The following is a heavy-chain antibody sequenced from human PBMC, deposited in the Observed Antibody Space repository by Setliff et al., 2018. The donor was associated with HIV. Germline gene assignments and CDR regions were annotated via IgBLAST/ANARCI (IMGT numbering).Heavy chain of an antibody. CDR2: IHVSGTT. Sequence: SETLSLTCAVYGGSFSGYYWSWIRQPAGEGLEWIGHIHVSGTTNYNPSLKSRVTISIDTSKNQFSLKLSSVTAADTAVYYCATYADRESNRFDPWGQGILVTVSS. CDR1: GGSFSGYY. J-gene: IGHJ5*02. V-gene: IGHV4-34*01. CDR3: ATYADRESNRFDP. D-gene: IGHD3-10*01.